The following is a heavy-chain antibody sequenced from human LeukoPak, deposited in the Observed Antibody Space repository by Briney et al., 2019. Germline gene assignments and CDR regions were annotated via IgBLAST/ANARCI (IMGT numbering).Heavy chain of an antibody. Sequence: SETLSLTCTVSGGSISSYYWSWIRQPPGKGLEWIGYIYYSGSTNYNPSLKGRVTISVDTSKSQFSLKLSSVTAADTAVYYCARAITMIDAFDIWGQGTMVTVSS. D-gene: IGHD3-22*01. J-gene: IGHJ3*02. CDR2: IYYSGST. CDR3: ARAITMIDAFDI. CDR1: GGSISSYY. V-gene: IGHV4-59*01.